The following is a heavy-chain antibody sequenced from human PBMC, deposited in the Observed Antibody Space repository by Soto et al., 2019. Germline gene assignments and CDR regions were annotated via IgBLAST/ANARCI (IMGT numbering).Heavy chain of an antibody. J-gene: IGHJ3*02. CDR3: AREVGGDRKAFDI. Sequence: QVQLVQSGAEVKKPGASVKVSCKASGYTFADHYMHWVRQAPGQALEFMGCINANSGAASYAQRFQGRATITRDTSVSTVYMDLSRLTSDDTAMYYCAREVGGDRKAFDIWGQGTMVTVSS. CDR2: INANSGAA. D-gene: IGHD2-21*01. CDR1: GYTFADHY. V-gene: IGHV1-2*02.